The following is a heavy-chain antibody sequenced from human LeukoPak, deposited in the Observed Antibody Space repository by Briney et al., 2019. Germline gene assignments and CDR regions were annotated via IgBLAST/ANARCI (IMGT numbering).Heavy chain of an antibody. D-gene: IGHD3-3*02. J-gene: IGHJ3*02. CDR2: IYYSGNT. Sequence: PSETLSLTCTVSGGSISSGDYYWSWIRQPPGKGLEWIGYIYYSGNTYYNPSLKSRATISVDTSKNQFSLQLSSVTAADTAVYYCHTKSHFWSGPEIWGQGTMVTVSS. V-gene: IGHV4-30-4*08. CDR3: HTKSHFWSGPEI. CDR1: GGSISSGDYY.